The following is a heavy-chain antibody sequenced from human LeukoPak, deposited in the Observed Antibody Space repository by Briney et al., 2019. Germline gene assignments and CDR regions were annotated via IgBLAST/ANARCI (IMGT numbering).Heavy chain of an antibody. Sequence: SVKVSCKASGGTYSSYAISWVRQAPGQGLEWMGGIIPIFGTANYAQKFQGRVTITADESTSTAYMELSSLRSEDTAVYYCASHVQRGWGSRSYGMDVWGQGTTVTVSS. V-gene: IGHV1-69*13. CDR2: IIPIFGTA. D-gene: IGHD2-8*02. J-gene: IGHJ6*02. CDR3: ASHVQRGWGSRSYGMDV. CDR1: GGTYSSYA.